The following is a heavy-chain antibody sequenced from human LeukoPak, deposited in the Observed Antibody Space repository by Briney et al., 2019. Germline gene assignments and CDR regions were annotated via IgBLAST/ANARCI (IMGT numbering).Heavy chain of an antibody. J-gene: IGHJ4*02. CDR3: AKHSPDDILTGYCFDY. Sequence: SETLSLTCTVSGGSISSYYWSWIRQPPGKGLEWIGYIYYSGSTNYNPSLKSRVTISVDTSKNQFSLKLSSVTAADTAVYYCAKHSPDDILTGYCFDYWGQGTLVTVSS. V-gene: IGHV4-59*01. CDR2: IYYSGST. D-gene: IGHD3-9*01. CDR1: GGSISSYY.